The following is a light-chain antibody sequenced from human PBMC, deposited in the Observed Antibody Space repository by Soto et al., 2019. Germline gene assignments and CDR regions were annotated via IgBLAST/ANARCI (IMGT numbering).Light chain of an antibody. V-gene: IGKV3-11*01. CDR2: DAS. J-gene: IGKJ4*01. CDR3: QQRSNWPPSLT. CDR1: QSVSSY. Sequence: EIVLTQSPATLSLSPGERATLSCRPSQSVSSYLAWYQQKPGQVPRLLIYDASNRATGIPARLRGSGSGADFTRTISILEPEDFAVYYCQQRSNWPPSLTFGGGTKVEIK.